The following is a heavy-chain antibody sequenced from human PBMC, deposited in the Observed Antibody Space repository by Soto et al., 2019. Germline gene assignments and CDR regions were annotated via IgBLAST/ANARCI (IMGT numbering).Heavy chain of an antibody. J-gene: IGHJ5*02. CDR3: AKDMGILTGYFDGWFDP. V-gene: IGHV3-23*01. Sequence: PGGSLRLSCAASGFTFSSYAMSWVRQAPGKGLEWVSAISGSGGSTYYADSVKGRFTISRDNSKNTLYLQMNSLRAEDTAVYYCAKDMGILTGYFDGWFDPWGQGTLVTVSS. CDR1: GFTFSSYA. D-gene: IGHD3-9*01. CDR2: ISGSGGST.